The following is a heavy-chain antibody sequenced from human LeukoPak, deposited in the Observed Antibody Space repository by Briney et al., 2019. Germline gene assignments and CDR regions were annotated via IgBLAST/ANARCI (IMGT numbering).Heavy chain of an antibody. V-gene: IGHV4-61*02. D-gene: IGHD3-10*01. CDR1: GGSISSGTYY. CDR3: ATYGSGYYFDY. CDR2: IYTSGST. J-gene: IGHJ4*02. Sequence: PSETLSLTCTVSGGSISSGTYYWSWIRQPAGKGLEWIGRIYTSGSTNYNPSLKSRVTISVDTSKNQFSLKLSSVTAADTAVYYCATYGSGYYFDYWGQGTLVTVSS.